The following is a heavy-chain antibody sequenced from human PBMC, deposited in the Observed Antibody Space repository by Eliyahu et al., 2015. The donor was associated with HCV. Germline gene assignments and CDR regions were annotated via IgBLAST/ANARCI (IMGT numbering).Heavy chain of an antibody. CDR2: INQDGSER. CDR3: ARDSMYLYD. V-gene: IGHV3-7*03. D-gene: IGHD2-8*01. J-gene: IGHJ4*02. Sequence: EVQWVESGGGLVQPGGSLRLSCAASGFTFSNYWMSWVRQAPGKGLEWVANINQDGSERYYLDSVKGRFTISRDNAKNSLFLQMDSLRDEDTAVYYCARDSMYLYDWGQGTLVTVSS. CDR1: GFTFSNYW.